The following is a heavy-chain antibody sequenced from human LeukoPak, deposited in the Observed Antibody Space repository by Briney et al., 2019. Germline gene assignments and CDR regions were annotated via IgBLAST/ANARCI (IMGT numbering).Heavy chain of an antibody. Sequence: GASVKVSCKASGGTFSSYAISWVRQAPGQGLEWMGWINPNSGGTNYAQKFQGRVTMTRDTSISTAYMELSRLRSDDTAVYYCAQRGSSGPFDYWGQGTLVTVSS. CDR3: AQRGSSGPFDY. CDR1: GGTFSSYA. CDR2: INPNSGGT. V-gene: IGHV1-2*02. J-gene: IGHJ4*02. D-gene: IGHD3-22*01.